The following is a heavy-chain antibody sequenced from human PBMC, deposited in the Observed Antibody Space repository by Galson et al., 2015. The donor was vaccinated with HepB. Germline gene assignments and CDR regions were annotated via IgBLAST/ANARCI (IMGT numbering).Heavy chain of an antibody. D-gene: IGHD3-3*01. V-gene: IGHV3-33*01. J-gene: IGHJ6*03. Sequence: SLRLSCAASGFTFSSYGMHWVRQAPGKGLEWVAVIWYDGSNKYYADSVRGRFTISRDNSKNTLYLQMNSLRAEDTAVYYCASFPLGLKHYDFWSGYHYYYYMDVWGKGTTVTVSS. CDR1: GFTFSSYG. CDR2: IWYDGSNK. CDR3: ASFPLGLKHYDFWSGYHYYYYMDV.